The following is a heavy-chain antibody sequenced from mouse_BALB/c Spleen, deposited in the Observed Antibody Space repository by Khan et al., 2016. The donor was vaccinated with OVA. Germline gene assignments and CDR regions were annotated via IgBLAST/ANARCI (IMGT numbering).Heavy chain of an antibody. D-gene: IGHD1-1*01. Sequence: EVELVESGGGLVQPGGSLKLSCATSGFTFSDYYMYWVRQTPEKRLEWVAHISNGGGSTYYPDTVKGRFTIPRDNAKNTLYLQMSRLKSEDTAMYYCARRYYPYYYAMDYWGQGTSVTVSS. V-gene: IGHV5-12*02. CDR2: ISNGGGST. J-gene: IGHJ4*01. CDR1: GFTFSDYY. CDR3: ARRYYPYYYAMDY.